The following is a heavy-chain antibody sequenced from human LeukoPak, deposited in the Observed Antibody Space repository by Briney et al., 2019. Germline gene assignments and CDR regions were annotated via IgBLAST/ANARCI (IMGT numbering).Heavy chain of an antibody. CDR3: ARDRLPSSYRGLDP. CDR2: MNQDGSQR. CDR1: GFTFSNYY. V-gene: IGHV3-7*03. J-gene: IGHJ5*02. Sequence: GGSLRLSCAASGFTFSNYYMSSVRQAPGKGLEWVANMNQDGSQRNYVDSVKGRFTISRDNAKNSLYLQMNSLRVEDTAVYFCARDRLPSSYRGLDPWGQGTPVIVSS. D-gene: IGHD6-13*01.